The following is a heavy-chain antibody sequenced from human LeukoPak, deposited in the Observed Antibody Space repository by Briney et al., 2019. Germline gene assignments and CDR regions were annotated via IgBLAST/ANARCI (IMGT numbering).Heavy chain of an antibody. J-gene: IGHJ3*02. CDR2: ISDSGGST. CDR3: AREIGASDI. Sequence: GGSLRLSCEASGFTFSSYAMTWVRQAPGQGLEWVSVISDSGGSTYYADSVKGRFTISRDNSKNTLYLQMNSLRAEDTAVYYCAREIGASDIWGQGTMVTVSS. V-gene: IGHV3-23*01. CDR1: GFTFSSYA. D-gene: IGHD3-22*01.